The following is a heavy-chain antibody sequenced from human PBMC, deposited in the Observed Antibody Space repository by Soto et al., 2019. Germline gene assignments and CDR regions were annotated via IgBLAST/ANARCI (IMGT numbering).Heavy chain of an antibody. CDR3: ARLFREAYYYYGMDV. V-gene: IGHV5-10-1*01. Sequence: PGESLKFSCQGYGYNFTSFWISWVRHVPGQGPEWMGRIDPSDSYTTYSPSFQGHVTLSADKSISTAYLQWSSLKASDTASYYCARLFREAYYYYGMDVWGQGTTVTVSS. CDR2: IDPSDSYT. CDR1: GYNFTSFW. J-gene: IGHJ6*02.